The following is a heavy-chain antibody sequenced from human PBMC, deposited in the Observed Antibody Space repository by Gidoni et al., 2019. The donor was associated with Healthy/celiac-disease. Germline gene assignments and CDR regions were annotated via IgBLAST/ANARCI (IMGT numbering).Heavy chain of an antibody. CDR2: ISYDGSNK. J-gene: IGHJ4*02. CDR1: GVTFSSYA. CDR3: ARAPVVTAIYFDY. Sequence: QVQLVESGGGVVQPGRSLRLSCAASGVTFSSYAMHWVRQAPGKGLEWVAVISYDGSNKYYADSVKGRFTISRDNSKNTLYLQMNSLRAEDTAVYYCARAPVVTAIYFDYWGQGTLVTVSS. D-gene: IGHD2-21*02. V-gene: IGHV3-30-3*01.